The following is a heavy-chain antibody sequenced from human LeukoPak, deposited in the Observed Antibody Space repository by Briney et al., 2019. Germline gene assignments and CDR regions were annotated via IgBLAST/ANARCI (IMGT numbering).Heavy chain of an antibody. V-gene: IGHV1-2*02. CDR1: GYTFTGHY. CDR3: ARVESRDCSHDY. Sequence: ASVTVSCKASGYTFTGHYMHWVRQAPGQGLEWMGWINPNSGGTNYAQKLQGRVTMTTDTSTSTAYMELRSLRSDDTAVYYCARVESRDCSHDYWGQGTLVTVSS. J-gene: IGHJ4*02. CDR2: INPNSGGT. D-gene: IGHD2-21*02.